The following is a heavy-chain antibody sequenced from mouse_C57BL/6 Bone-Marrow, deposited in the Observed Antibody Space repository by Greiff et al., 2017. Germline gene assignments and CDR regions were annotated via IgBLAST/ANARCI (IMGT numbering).Heavy chain of an antibody. Sequence: EVKVVESGGDLVKPGGSLKLSCAASGFTFSSYGMSWVRQTPDKRLEWVATISSGGSYPSYPDSVNGRFTISRDNAKNTLYLQMSSLKSEDTAMYYCARHGDYDLGAWFAYWGQGTLVTVSA. CDR1: GFTFSSYG. CDR3: ARHGDYDLGAWFAY. V-gene: IGHV5-6*01. J-gene: IGHJ3*01. CDR2: ISSGGSYP. D-gene: IGHD2-4*01.